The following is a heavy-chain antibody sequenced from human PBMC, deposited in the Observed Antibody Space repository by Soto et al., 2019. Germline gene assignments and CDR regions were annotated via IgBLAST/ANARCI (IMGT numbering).Heavy chain of an antibody. CDR2: ISYDGSNK. CDR3: ARGKVSSWLIDY. D-gene: IGHD6-13*01. V-gene: IGHV3-30-3*01. J-gene: IGHJ4*02. CDR1: GFTFSSYA. Sequence: GGSLRLSCAASGFTFSSYAMHWVRQAPGKGLEWVAVISYDGSNKYYADSEKGRFTISRDNSKNTLYLKMNSLRAEDTAVYYCARGKVSSWLIDYWGQGTLVTVSS.